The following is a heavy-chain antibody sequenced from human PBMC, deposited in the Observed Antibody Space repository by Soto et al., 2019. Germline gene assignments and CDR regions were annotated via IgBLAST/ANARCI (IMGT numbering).Heavy chain of an antibody. J-gene: IGHJ4*02. D-gene: IGHD1-26*01. Sequence: QVQLQESGPGLVKPSQTLSLTCTVSGASINTGDYYWSWVRQLPGKGLDWIAYIYYTGSTYYNPSLDSRVAISADTSKNQFSLKVTSVTAADTGVYHCAVLGATTGYWGQGTLVAVSS. CDR2: IYYTGST. CDR1: GASINTGDYY. V-gene: IGHV4-31*03. CDR3: AVLGATTGY.